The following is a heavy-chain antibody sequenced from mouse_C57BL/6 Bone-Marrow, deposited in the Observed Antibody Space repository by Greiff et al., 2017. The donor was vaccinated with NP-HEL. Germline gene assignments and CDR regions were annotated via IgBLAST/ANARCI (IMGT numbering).Heavy chain of an antibody. CDR3: ARSSNNYWYFDV. CDR2: IYPGSGST. D-gene: IGHD2-5*01. J-gene: IGHJ1*03. CDR1: GYTFTGYW. Sequence: VQLQQPGAELVKPGASVKMSCKASGYTFTGYWITWVKQRPGQGLEWIGDIYPGSGSTNYNEKFKSKATLTVDTSSSTAYMQLSSLTSEDSAVYYCARSSNNYWYFDVWGTGTTVTVSS. V-gene: IGHV1-55*01.